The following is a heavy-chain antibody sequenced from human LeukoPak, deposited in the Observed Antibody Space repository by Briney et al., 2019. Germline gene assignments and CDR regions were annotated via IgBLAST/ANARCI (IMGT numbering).Heavy chain of an antibody. CDR3: ARVIAAAGDHDAFDI. J-gene: IGHJ3*02. D-gene: IGHD6-13*01. CDR1: GFTVSSNY. Sequence: GGSLRLSCAASGFTVSSNYMSWVRQAPGKGLEWVPVIYSGGTIYYADSVKGRFTISRDNAKNSLYLQMNSLRAEDTAVYYCARVIAAAGDHDAFDIWGQGTMVTVSS. V-gene: IGHV3-53*01. CDR2: IYSGGTI.